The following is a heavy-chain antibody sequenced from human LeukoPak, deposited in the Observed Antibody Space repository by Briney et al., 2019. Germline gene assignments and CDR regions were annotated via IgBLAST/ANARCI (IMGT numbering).Heavy chain of an antibody. J-gene: IGHJ4*02. CDR3: ARGYYGSGRYYFDY. Sequence: GGSLRLSCAASGFTFDNYAMSWVRQAPGKGLEWVSAISTDRTTTYYTDSVRGRFTISRDKAKNSLYLQMNSLRDEDTAVYYCARGYYGSGRYYFDYWGQGTLVTVSS. V-gene: IGHV3-23*01. CDR1: GFTFDNYA. D-gene: IGHD3-10*01. CDR2: ISTDRTTT.